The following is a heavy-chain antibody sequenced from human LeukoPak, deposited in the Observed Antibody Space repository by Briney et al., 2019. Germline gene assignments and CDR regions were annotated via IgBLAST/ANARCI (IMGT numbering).Heavy chain of an antibody. Sequence: GGSLRLSCAASGFTFTDHAMHWVRQAPGNGLEWVSGITWNSGNIVYADSVKGRFTISRDNAKNSLYLQMNSLRAEDMALYYCAKDWGNGYSYGGLDYWGQGTLVTVSS. CDR1: GFTFTDHA. CDR2: ITWNSGNI. J-gene: IGHJ4*02. V-gene: IGHV3-9*03. CDR3: AKDWGNGYSYGGLDY. D-gene: IGHD5-18*01.